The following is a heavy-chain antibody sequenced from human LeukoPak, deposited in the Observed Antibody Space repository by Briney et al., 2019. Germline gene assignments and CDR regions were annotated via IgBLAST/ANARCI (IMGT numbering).Heavy chain of an antibody. CDR1: GGSISSGSYY. CDR3: ARDPDTAMVIPLTRRLDY. Sequence: SETLSLTCTVSGGSISSGSYYWSWIRQPAGKGLEWIGRIYTSGSTNYNPSLKSRVTISVDTSKDQFSLKLSSVTAADTAVYYCARDPDTAMVIPLTRRLDYWGQGTLVTVSS. D-gene: IGHD5-18*01. CDR2: IYTSGST. J-gene: IGHJ4*02. V-gene: IGHV4-61*02.